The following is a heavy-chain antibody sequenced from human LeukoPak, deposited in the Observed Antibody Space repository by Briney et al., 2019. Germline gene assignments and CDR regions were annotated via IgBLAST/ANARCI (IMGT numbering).Heavy chain of an antibody. J-gene: IGHJ1*01. Sequence: ASVKVSCKASGYTFTSYGISWVRQAPGQGLEWMGWISTYNGNTNYAQKLQGRVTMTTDTSTGTAYMELRSLRSDDTAVYYCARDLDDYNALPPLFQHWGQGTLVTVSS. V-gene: IGHV1-18*01. CDR2: ISTYNGNT. CDR3: ARDLDDYNALPPLFQH. D-gene: IGHD5-24*01. CDR1: GYTFTSYG.